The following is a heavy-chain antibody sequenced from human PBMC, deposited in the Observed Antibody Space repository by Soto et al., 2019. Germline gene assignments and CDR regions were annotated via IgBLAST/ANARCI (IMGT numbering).Heavy chain of an antibody. CDR3: ARGVFASSSSGLDP. V-gene: IGHV4-31*03. CDR2: ISYTGRT. J-gene: IGHJ5*02. D-gene: IGHD6-6*01. CDR1: GGSISSDANF. Sequence: SETLSLTCTVSGGSISSDANFWSWIRQLPGRGLEWIGYISYTGRTYYTPSLNSRLTIALDTSKNLFSLRLSAVTAADTAVYFCARGVFASSSSGLDPWGQGTLVTVS.